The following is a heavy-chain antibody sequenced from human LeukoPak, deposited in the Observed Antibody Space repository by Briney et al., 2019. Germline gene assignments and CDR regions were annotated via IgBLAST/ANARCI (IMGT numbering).Heavy chain of an antibody. CDR1: GFTFSDYY. CDR2: ISSSGSTI. CDR3: ASGYYDSSGYQYDAFDI. J-gene: IGHJ3*02. D-gene: IGHD3-22*01. Sequence: PGGSLRLSCAASGFTFSDYYMSWIRQAPGKGLEWVSYISSSGSTIYYADSVKGRFTISRDNAKNSLYLQMNSLRAEDTAVYYCASGYYDSSGYQYDAFDIWGQGTMVTVSS. V-gene: IGHV3-11*01.